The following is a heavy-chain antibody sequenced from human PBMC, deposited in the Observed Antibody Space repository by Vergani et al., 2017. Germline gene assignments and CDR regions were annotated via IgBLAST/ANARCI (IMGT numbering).Heavy chain of an antibody. CDR1: GGTFSSYT. J-gene: IGHJ3*01. Sequence: QVQLVQSGAEVKKPGSSVKVSCKASGGTFSSYTISWVRQAPGQGLEWMGRIIPIVDIANYAQKFQGRVTITADKSTSTAYMELSSLRSDDTAVYFCARVAPSNSEVTPTAFDVWGQGTMVTVSS. D-gene: IGHD1-1*01. CDR3: ARVAPSNSEVTPTAFDV. V-gene: IGHV1-69*02. CDR2: IIPIVDIA.